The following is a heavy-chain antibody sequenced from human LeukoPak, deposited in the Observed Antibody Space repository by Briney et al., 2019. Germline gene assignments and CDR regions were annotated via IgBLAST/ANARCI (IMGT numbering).Heavy chain of an antibody. CDR2: INHSGST. Sequence: SETLSLTCAVYGGSFSGYYWSWIRQPPGKGLEWIGEINHSGSTNYNPSLKSRVTISVDTSKNQFSLKLSSVTAADTAVYYCARPGYDSSGYNYWGQGTLVTVSS. J-gene: IGHJ4*02. CDR3: ARPGYDSSGYNY. D-gene: IGHD3-22*01. V-gene: IGHV4-34*01. CDR1: GGSFSGYY.